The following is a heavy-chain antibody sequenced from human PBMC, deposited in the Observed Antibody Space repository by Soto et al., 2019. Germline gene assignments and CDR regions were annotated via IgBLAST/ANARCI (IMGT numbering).Heavy chain of an antibody. CDR1: GGTFSSYA. J-gene: IGHJ6*02. Sequence: SVKVSCKASGGTFSSYAISWVRQAPRQGLEWMGGIIPMFGTADYAQKFQGRVTITADESTSTAYMELSSLRSDDTAVYYCATMKGGSQYYYYGMDVWGQGTTVTVSS. D-gene: IGHD3-10*01. V-gene: IGHV1-69*13. CDR2: IIPMFGTA. CDR3: ATMKGGSQYYYYGMDV.